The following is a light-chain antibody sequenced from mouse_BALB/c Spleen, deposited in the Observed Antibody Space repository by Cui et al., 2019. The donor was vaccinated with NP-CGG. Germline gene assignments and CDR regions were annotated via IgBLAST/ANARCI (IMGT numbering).Light chain of an antibody. CDR3: ALWYSNHWV. Sequence: QAVVTQESALTTSPGYTVTLTCRSSTGAVTTSNDANWVQEKPDHLFTGLIGGTNNRAPGVPARFSGSLIGDKAALTITGAQTEDEAIYFCALWYSNHWVFGGGTKLTFL. CDR1: TGAVTTSND. CDR2: GTN. V-gene: IGLV1*01. J-gene: IGLJ1*01.